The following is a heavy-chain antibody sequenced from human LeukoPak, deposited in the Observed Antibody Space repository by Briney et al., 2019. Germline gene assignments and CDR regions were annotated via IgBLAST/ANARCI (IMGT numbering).Heavy chain of an antibody. V-gene: IGHV4-39*01. CDR1: GGSISSSNYH. Sequence: PSETLSLTCTVSGGSISSSNYHWGWIRQPPGKGLEWIGSIYYSGTTYYNPSLKSRVTISADTSKKQFSLKLSSVTAADTAVYYCARPGDYGNYVVPGYIDYWGQGILVTVSS. J-gene: IGHJ4*02. CDR2: IYYSGTT. CDR3: ARPGDYGNYVVPGYIDY. D-gene: IGHD4-11*01.